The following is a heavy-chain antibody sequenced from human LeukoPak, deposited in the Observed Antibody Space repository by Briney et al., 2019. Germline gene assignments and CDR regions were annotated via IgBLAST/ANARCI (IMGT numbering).Heavy chain of an antibody. CDR3: VRDILWSANWFDP. J-gene: IGHJ5*02. V-gene: IGHV1-2*02. CDR2: INPNSGGT. Sequence: ASVKVSCKASGYTFTGYYMHWVRQAPGQGLEWMGWINPNSGGTNYAQKFQGRVTMTRDTSISTAYMELSRLRSDDTAVYYCVRDILWSANWFDPWGQGTLVTVSS. CDR1: GYTFTGYY. D-gene: IGHD3-10*01.